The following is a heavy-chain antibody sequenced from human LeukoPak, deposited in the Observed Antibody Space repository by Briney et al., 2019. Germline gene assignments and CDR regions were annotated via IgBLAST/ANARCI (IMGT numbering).Heavy chain of an antibody. V-gene: IGHV1-2*02. J-gene: IGHJ4*02. CDR1: GYTFTGYY. CDR2: INPHSGGT. D-gene: IGHD4-17*01. CDR3: ARGYHGDYYLDF. Sequence: ASVKVSCKASGYTFTGYYMHWVRQAPGQGLEWMGWINPHSGGTNYAQNFRGRVTVARDTSINTAYMELSSLRSDDTAVYYCARGYHGDYYLDFWAREPWSPSPQ.